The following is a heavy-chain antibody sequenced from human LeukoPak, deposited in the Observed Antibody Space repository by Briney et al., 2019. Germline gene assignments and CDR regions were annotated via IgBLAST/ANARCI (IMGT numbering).Heavy chain of an antibody. J-gene: IGHJ4*02. CDR1: GFTFSNYW. CDR2: ISTDGSQT. Sequence: GRSLRLSCEASGFTFSNYWMHWVRQAPGEGLMWVSQISTDGSQTFYADSVKGRFTISRDNAKNTLFLQMDSLRPEDTAVYYCVRSLRSADFWGQGTLVTVSS. CDR3: VRSLRSADF. V-gene: IGHV3-74*01.